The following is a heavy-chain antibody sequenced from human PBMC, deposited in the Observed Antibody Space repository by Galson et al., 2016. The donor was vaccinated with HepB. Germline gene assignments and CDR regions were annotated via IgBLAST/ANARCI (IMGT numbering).Heavy chain of an antibody. CDR2: IYPGDSDT. CDR3: ASRRFSGSYGWFDP. D-gene: IGHD1-26*01. Sequence: QSGAEVKKPGESLKISCLGSGDIFRSHWIAWVRQKPGKGLEWMGLIYPGDSDTKYSPSFQGRVTISADKSLSTAYWQWSSLKASDTATYYCASRRFSGSYGWFDPWGQGTQVTVSS. CDR1: GDIFRSHW. J-gene: IGHJ5*02. V-gene: IGHV5-51*01.